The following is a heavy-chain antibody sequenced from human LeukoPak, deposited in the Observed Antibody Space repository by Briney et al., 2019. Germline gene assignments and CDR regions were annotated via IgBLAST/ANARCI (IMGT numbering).Heavy chain of an antibody. D-gene: IGHD3-10*01. CDR3: AKATLLWFGEYFDY. CDR1: GFTFSSYG. V-gene: IGHV3-23*01. J-gene: IGHJ4*02. Sequence: QSGGTLRLSCAASGFTFSSYGMSWVRQAPGKGLEWVSAISGSGGSTYYADSVKGRFTISRDNSKNTLYLQMNSLRAEDTAVYYCAKATLLWFGEYFDYWGQGTLVTVSS. CDR2: ISGSGGST.